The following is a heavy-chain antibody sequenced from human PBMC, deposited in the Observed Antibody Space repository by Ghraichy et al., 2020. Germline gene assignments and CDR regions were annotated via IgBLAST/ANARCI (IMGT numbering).Heavy chain of an antibody. Sequence: GGSLRLSCVASGFTFRNYAMHWVRQAPGQGLQFVSEISNNGGTTYYANSVRGRFTISRDNSKNTLYLQMGSLRDVDTAVYYCAKRDYYGSGHLAYWGQGTLVTVS. CDR2: ISNNGGTT. D-gene: IGHD3-10*01. CDR3: AKRDYYGSGHLAY. J-gene: IGHJ4*02. V-gene: IGHV3-64*01. CDR1: GFTFRNYA.